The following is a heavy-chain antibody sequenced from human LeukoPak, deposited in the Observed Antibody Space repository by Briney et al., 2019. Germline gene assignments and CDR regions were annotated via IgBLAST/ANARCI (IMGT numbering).Heavy chain of an antibody. CDR3: ARIRFGESYAPKSYYYYYMDV. D-gene: IGHD3-10*01. V-gene: IGHV3-7*01. CDR2: IKQDGSEK. Sequence: PGGSLRLSCAASGFTLSSYWMSWVRQAPGKGLEWVANIKQDGSEKYYVDSVKGRFTISRDNAKNSLYLQMNRLRGEDTAVYYCARIRFGESYAPKSYYYYYMDVWGIGTTVTISS. CDR1: GFTLSSYW. J-gene: IGHJ6*03.